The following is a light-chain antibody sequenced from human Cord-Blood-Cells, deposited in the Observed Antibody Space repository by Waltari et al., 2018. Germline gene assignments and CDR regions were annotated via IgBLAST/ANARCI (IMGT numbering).Light chain of an antibody. CDR3: AAWDDSLSGPV. CDR1: SSNIGSKY. V-gene: IGLV1-47*01. Sequence: QSVLTTPPSASGTPGQRVTISCSGTSSNIGSKYVYWYPQLPGTAPKLLIYRNNRRPSGVPDRFSGSKSGTSASLAISGLRSEDEADYYCAAWDDSLSGPVFGGGTKLTVL. CDR2: RNN. J-gene: IGLJ3*02.